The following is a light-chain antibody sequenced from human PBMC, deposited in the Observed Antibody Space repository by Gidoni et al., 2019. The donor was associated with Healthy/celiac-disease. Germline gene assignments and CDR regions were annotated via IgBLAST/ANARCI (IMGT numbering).Light chain of an antibody. J-gene: IGKJ1*01. CDR2: AAS. V-gene: IGKV1-8*01. CDR3: QQYYSYPRT. Sequence: IRMTQSPSSFSASTGDRVTITCRASQGISSYLAWYQQKPGKAPKLLIYAASTLQSGVPSRFSGSGSGTDFTLTISCLQSEDFATYYCQQYYSYPRTFGQGTKVEIK. CDR1: QGISSY.